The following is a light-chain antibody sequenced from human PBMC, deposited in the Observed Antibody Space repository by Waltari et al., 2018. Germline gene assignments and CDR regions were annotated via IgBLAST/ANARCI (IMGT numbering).Light chain of an antibody. CDR1: SWYGGANNY. J-gene: IGLJ3*02. CDR2: DVA. Sequence: QSALTQPRSVSGSPGQSVTISCAGTSWYGGANNYVPWYQHHPGKAPTAVIYDVAGRPSGVPDRFTGSRSGNTASLTISGLQADDEADYYCCSYAGSYTWVFGGGTRLTVL. V-gene: IGLV2-11*01. CDR3: CSYAGSYTWV.